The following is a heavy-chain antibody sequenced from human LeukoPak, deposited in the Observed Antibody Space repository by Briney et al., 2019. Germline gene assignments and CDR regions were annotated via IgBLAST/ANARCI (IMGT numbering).Heavy chain of an antibody. CDR1: GFTFSSYW. CDR3: ARRKQWLGLDY. V-gene: IGHV3-7*01. CDR2: IKQDGSEK. D-gene: IGHD6-19*01. J-gene: IGHJ4*02. Sequence: GGSLRLSCAAPGFTFSSYWMNWVRQAPGKGLEWVANIKQDGSEKYYVDSVKGRFTISRDNAKNSLYLQMNSLRAEDTAVYYCARRKQWLGLDYWGQGTLVTVSS.